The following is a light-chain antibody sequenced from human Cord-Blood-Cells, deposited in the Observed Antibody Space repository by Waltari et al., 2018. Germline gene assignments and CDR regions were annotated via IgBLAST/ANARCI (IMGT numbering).Light chain of an antibody. CDR1: QSISSW. V-gene: IGKV1-5*03. CDR3: QQYNSYSYT. J-gene: IGKJ2*01. Sequence: DIQMTQSPPTLSASVGDRVTITCRASQSISSWLAWYQQQPGKAPKLLIYKASSLESGVPSRFSGSGSGTEFTLTISSLQPDDFATYYCQQYNSYSYTFGQGTKLEIK. CDR2: KAS.